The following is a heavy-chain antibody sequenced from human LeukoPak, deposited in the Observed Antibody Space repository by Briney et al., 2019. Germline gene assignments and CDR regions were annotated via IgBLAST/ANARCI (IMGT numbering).Heavy chain of an antibody. CDR1: GGSFSGYY. CDR2: INHSGST. D-gene: IGHD6-13*01. Sequence: SETLSLTCAVYGGSFSGYYWSWIRQPPGKGLEWIGEINHSGSTNYNPSLKSRVTISVDTSKNQFSLKLSSVTAADTAVYYCARQGSWYYYYYYMDVWGKGTTVTISS. V-gene: IGHV4-34*01. J-gene: IGHJ6*03. CDR3: ARQGSWYYYYYYMDV.